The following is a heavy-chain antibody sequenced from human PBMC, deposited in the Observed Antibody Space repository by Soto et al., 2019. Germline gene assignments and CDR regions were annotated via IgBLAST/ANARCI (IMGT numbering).Heavy chain of an antibody. D-gene: IGHD1-7*01. CDR3: ARGIQPGTTSRWKNNWFDP. Sequence: QVQLQQCGAGLLKPSETLSLTCDVYGGSFSGYYWSWIRKPPGKGLEWIGEINHSGSTNYNQSLKSRDTISVETSKHQCSQKLSYVNAAATAVYCCARGIQPGTTSRWKNNWFDPWGQGTLVTVAS. V-gene: IGHV4-34*01. CDR1: GGSFSGYY. CDR2: INHSGST. J-gene: IGHJ5*02.